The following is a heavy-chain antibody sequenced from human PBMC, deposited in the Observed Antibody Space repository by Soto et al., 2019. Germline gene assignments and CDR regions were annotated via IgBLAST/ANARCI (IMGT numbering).Heavy chain of an antibody. CDR3: ARDLHDYVSFRFDP. Sequence: GGSLRLSCAASGFTFSSYAMSWVRQAPGKGLEWVSAISGSGVSTYYADSVKGRFTISRDKAKNSLYLQMNSLRAEDTAVYYCARDLHDYVSFRFDPWGQGTLVTVSS. CDR1: GFTFSSYA. J-gene: IGHJ5*02. V-gene: IGHV3-23*01. CDR2: ISGSGVST. D-gene: IGHD3-16*01.